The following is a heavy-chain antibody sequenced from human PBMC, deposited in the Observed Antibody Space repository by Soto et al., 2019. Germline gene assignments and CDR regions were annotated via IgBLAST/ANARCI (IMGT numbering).Heavy chain of an antibody. D-gene: IGHD3-3*01. CDR1: GYTFTSYA. Sequence: ASVKVSCKASGYTFTSYAMHWVRQAPGQRLEWMGWINAGNGNTKYSQKFQGRVTITRDTSASTAYMELSSLRSEDTAVYYCARHHTIKIFGVIGYWGQGTLVTVSS. J-gene: IGHJ4*02. V-gene: IGHV1-3*01. CDR3: ARHHTIKIFGVIGY. CDR2: INAGNGNT.